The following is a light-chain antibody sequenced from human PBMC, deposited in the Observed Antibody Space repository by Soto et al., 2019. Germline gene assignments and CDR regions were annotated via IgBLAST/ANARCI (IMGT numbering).Light chain of an antibody. J-gene: IGKJ4*01. CDR2: AAS. Sequence: DIQLTQSPSFLSASVGDRVTITCRASQDISDYLAWYQQRPGKAPKLLIYAASTLQSGVPPRFSGSGSGTEFTLTISSLQPEDFATYSCQQLNSYPLTFGGGTKVDIK. CDR1: QDISDY. CDR3: QQLNSYPLT. V-gene: IGKV1-9*01.